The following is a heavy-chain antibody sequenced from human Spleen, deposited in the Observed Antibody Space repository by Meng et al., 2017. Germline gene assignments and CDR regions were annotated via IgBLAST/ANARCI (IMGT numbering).Heavy chain of an antibody. CDR3: AKDLWGTGSFDY. CDR1: GGTFRNFW. J-gene: IGHJ4*02. Sequence: GESLKISCVASGGTFRNFWMTWVRQAPGKGLEWVSAISGSDGSTQYADSVKGRFTISRDNSKNTLYLQMNSLRAEDTAVYYCAKDLWGTGSFDYWGQGTLVTVSS. V-gene: IGHV3-23*01. CDR2: ISGSDGST. D-gene: IGHD2-8*02.